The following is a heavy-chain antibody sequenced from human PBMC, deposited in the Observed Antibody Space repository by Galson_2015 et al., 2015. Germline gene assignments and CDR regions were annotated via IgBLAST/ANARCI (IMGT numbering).Heavy chain of an antibody. Sequence: ETLSLTCTVSGDSISSYYWSWIRQPPGKGLECIGYIYSGGSTSYNPSLKSRVTISVDTSKNQFSLKVNSVTAADSAVYYCARHHTYCSSTSCYYDAFDTWGQGAMVTVSS. CDR2: IYSGGST. CDR1: GDSISSYY. V-gene: IGHV4-59*13. D-gene: IGHD2-2*01. CDR3: ARHHTYCSSTSCYYDAFDT. J-gene: IGHJ3*02.